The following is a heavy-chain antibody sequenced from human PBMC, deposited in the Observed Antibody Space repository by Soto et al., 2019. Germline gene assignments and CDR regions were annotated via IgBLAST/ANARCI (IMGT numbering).Heavy chain of an antibody. J-gene: IGHJ6*02. CDR2: ISWDGGST. D-gene: IGHD6-6*01. Sequence: GSLRLSCAASGFTFDDYTMHWVRQAPGKGLEWVSLISWDGGSTYYADSVKGRFTISRDNSKNSLYLQMNSLRTEDTALYYCTKDISYSSSSHGMDVWGQGTTVTVSS. CDR3: TKDISYSSSSHGMDV. CDR1: GFTFDDYT. V-gene: IGHV3-43*01.